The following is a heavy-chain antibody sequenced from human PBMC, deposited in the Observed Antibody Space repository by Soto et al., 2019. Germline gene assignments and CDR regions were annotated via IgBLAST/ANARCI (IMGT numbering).Heavy chain of an antibody. Sequence: SETLSLTCTVSVDSISGYYWYWIRQPAGKGLEWIGRMYTSGITNYNPSLKSRVTMSVDTSKNQFSLKLTSVTAADTAVYYCARDDKGVSAAMLYWGQGTLVTVSS. CDR3: ARDDKGVSAAMLY. CDR2: MYTSGIT. D-gene: IGHD2-2*01. J-gene: IGHJ4*02. CDR1: VDSISGYY. V-gene: IGHV4-4*07.